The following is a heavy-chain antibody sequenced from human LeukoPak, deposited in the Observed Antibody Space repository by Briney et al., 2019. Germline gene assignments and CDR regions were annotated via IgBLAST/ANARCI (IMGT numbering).Heavy chain of an antibody. CDR2: IFPADCDT. V-gene: IGHV5-51*01. Sequence: GGALKISFKGSGCTFGSKWIDWVRPMPGKGMELMGIIFPADCDTKLSPSFQGPVTPSVPHSISTAYLQRSTLKASDTAMYYCAISLLYQSFYYWGQGTLVTVSS. D-gene: IGHD1-26*01. CDR3: AISLLYQSFYY. J-gene: IGHJ4*02. CDR1: GCTFGSKW.